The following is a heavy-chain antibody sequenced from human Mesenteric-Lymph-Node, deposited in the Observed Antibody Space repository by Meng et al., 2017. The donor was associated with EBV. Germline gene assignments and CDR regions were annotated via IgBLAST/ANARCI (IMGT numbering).Heavy chain of an antibody. CDR2: IYSDNGNR. CDR1: SYTLTNYG. V-gene: IGHV1-18*01. Sequence: SGDEVKKPGDPVKVSCKAPSYTLTNYGIRWVRQAPGQGLEWMAWIYSDNGNRNCAQKVQGRVTMTTDTSTSTAYLELRSLISEDTAVYYCARDRGLERNDGIDYWGQGTLVTVSS. J-gene: IGHJ4*02. D-gene: IGHD1-1*01. CDR3: ARDRGLERNDGIDY.